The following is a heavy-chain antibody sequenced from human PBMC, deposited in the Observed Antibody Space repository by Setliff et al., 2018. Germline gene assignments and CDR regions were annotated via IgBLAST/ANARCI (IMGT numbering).Heavy chain of an antibody. J-gene: IGHJ6*02. CDR3: ARNWVTAQHYYYGMDV. CDR1: GFTFSPYG. V-gene: IGHV3-33*08. Sequence: GGSLRLSCAASGFTFSPYGMHWVRQAPGKGLEWVALIWNDGSSKFYGDSVKGRITISRDNSKNTLYLQMDSLRADDTAVYYCARNWVTAQHYYYGMDVWGQGTTVTVSS. D-gene: IGHD2-21*02. CDR2: IWNDGSSK.